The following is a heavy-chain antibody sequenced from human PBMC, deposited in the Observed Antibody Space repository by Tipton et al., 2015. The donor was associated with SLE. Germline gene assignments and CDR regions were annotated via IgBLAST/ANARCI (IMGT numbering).Heavy chain of an antibody. Sequence: TLSLTCTVSGGSISSGSYYWSWIRQPAGKGLEWIGRTYTSGSTNYNPSLKSRVTISVDTSKNQFSLKLSSVTAADTAVYYCIRSLNYDFMDVWGKGTTVTVSS. CDR1: GGSISSGSYY. CDR3: IRSLNYDFMDV. J-gene: IGHJ6*03. CDR2: TYTSGST. V-gene: IGHV4-61*02.